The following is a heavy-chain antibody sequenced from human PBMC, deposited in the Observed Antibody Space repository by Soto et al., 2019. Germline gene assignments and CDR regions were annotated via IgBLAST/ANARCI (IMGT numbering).Heavy chain of an antibody. V-gene: IGHV4-59*08. J-gene: IGHJ6*03. CDR1: GGSISSYY. CDR2: IYYSGST. Sequence: PSETLSLTCTVSGGSISSYYWSWIRQPPGKGLEWIGYIYYSGSTNYNPSLKSRVTISVDTSKYQFSLKLSSVTAADTAVYYCARGGKVGAYDFWSGSYYYYYYMDVWGKGTTVTVSS. D-gene: IGHD3-3*01. CDR3: ARGGKVGAYDFWSGSYYYYYYMDV.